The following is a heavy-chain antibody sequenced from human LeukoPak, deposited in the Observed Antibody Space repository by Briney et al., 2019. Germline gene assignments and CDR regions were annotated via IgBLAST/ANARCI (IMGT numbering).Heavy chain of an antibody. D-gene: IGHD1-26*01. CDR3: ARRASGSYSY. Sequence: PSETLSLTCTVSGGSINSGGYYWSWIRQHPGKGLEWIGYIYYSGNAYYNPSLKSRVAISVDTSKNQFSLRLSSVTTTDTAVYYCARRASGSYSYWGQGTLVIVSS. V-gene: IGHV4-31*03. J-gene: IGHJ4*02. CDR1: GGSINSGGYY. CDR2: IYYSGNA.